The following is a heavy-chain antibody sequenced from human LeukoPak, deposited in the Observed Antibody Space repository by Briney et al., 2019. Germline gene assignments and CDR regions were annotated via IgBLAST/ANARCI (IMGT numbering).Heavy chain of an antibody. CDR3: ARRRRWYCSGGSCYSVFDY. V-gene: IGHV4-34*01. D-gene: IGHD2-15*01. CDR2: INHSGST. CDR1: GGSFSGYY. J-gene: IGHJ4*02. Sequence: SETLSLTCAVYGGSFSGYYWSWIRQPPGEGLEWIGEINHSGSTNYNPSLKSRVTISVDTSKNQFSLKLSSVTAADTAVYYCARRRRWYCSGGSCYSVFDYWGQGTLVTVSS.